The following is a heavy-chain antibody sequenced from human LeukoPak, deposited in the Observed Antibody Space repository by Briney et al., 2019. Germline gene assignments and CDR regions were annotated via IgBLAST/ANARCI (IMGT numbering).Heavy chain of an antibody. J-gene: IGHJ6*03. CDR3: ARTPRRSGYYYYYMDV. CDR1: GGTFSSYA. V-gene: IGHV1-69*01. Sequence: SVKVSCKASGGTFSSYAISWVRQAPGQGLEWMGGIIPIFGTANYAQKFQGRVTITADESTSTAYMELSSLRSEDTAVYYCARTPRRSGYYYYYMDVWGKGATVTISS. D-gene: IGHD3-10*01. CDR2: IIPIFGTA.